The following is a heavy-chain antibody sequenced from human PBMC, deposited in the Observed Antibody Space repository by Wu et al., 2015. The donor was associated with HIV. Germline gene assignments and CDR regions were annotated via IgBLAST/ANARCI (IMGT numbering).Heavy chain of an antibody. D-gene: IGHD5-12*01. V-gene: IGHV1-2*02. CDR2: IRPDSGAT. CDR1: GYTFTDHY. Sequence: QLVQSGAEVTKPGASVSVSCQTSGYTFTDHYIHWVRQAPGQGLEWMGWIRPDSGATHYAEKFQDRVTMTRDASISTAYMQLNRLRSDDTAVYYCARGRGYSGYDSAFDIWGQGHGHRLF. CDR3: ARGRGYSGYDSAFDI. J-gene: IGHJ3*02.